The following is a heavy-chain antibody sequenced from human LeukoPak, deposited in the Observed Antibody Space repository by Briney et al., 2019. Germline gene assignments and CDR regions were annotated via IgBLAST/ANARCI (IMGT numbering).Heavy chain of an antibody. CDR1: GGSISSGSYY. V-gene: IGHV4-61*02. D-gene: IGHD6-19*01. Sequence: SETLSLTCTVSGGSISSGSYYWSWIRQPAGKGMKWIGRIYASGSTNNNPSLKSRVTISVDTSKNQFSLKLSSVTAADTAVYYCARDFPIAVAGREEGYYFDYWGQGTLVTVSS. J-gene: IGHJ4*02. CDR2: IYASGST. CDR3: ARDFPIAVAGREEGYYFDY.